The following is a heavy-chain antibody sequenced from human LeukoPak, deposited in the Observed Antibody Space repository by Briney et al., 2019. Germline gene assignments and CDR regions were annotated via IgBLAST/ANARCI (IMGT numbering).Heavy chain of an antibody. CDR3: ARGIEAVGAAWFDP. V-gene: IGHV3-7*01. CDR1: GFTFSSYW. D-gene: IGHD6-13*01. Sequence: PGGSLRLSCAASGFTFSSYWMSWVRQAPGKGLEGVANIKPDGSEKYYVDSVKGRFTISRDNAKNSLYLQMNSLRAEDTAVYYCARGIEAVGAAWFDPWGQGTLVTVSS. CDR2: IKPDGSEK. J-gene: IGHJ5*02.